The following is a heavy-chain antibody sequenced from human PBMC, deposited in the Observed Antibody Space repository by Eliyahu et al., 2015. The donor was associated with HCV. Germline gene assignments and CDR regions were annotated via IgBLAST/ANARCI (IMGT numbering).Heavy chain of an antibody. CDR2: INHSGST. CDR3: QVVPAAMWYFDL. V-gene: IGHV4-34*01. Sequence: QVQLQQWGAGLLKPSETLSLTCAVYGGSFSGYYWSWIRQPPGKGLEWIGEINHSGSTNYHPSLKSRVTISVDTSKNQFSLKLSSVTAADTAVYYCQVVPAAMWYFDLWGRGTPVTVSS. D-gene: IGHD2-2*01. J-gene: IGHJ2*01. CDR1: GGSFSGYY.